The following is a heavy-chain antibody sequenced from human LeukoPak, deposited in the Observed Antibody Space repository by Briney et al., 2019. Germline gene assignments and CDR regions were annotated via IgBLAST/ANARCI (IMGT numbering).Heavy chain of an antibody. CDR3: ARVFQGVVLDA. CDR1: GFTFSSYS. CDR2: INSDGNIT. Sequence: PGGSLRLSCAASGFTFSSYSMNWVRQAPGKGLVWVSRINSDGNITSYADSVKGRFTISRDNAKNTLYLQMNSLRPEDTAVYYCARVFQGVVLDAWGQGTLVTVSS. J-gene: IGHJ5*02. D-gene: IGHD2-8*01. V-gene: IGHV3-74*01.